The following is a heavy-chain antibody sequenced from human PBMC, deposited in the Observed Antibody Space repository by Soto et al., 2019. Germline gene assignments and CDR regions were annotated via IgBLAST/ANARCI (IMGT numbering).Heavy chain of an antibody. V-gene: IGHV4-59*01. Sequence: SETLSLTCTVSGGSISSYYWSWIRQPPGKGLEWIGYIYYSGSTNYNPSLKSRVTISADTSKNQFSLKLSSVTAADTAVYYCARGSYGSFDYWGQGTLVTVSS. CDR3: ARGSYGSFDY. CDR1: GGSISSYY. CDR2: IYYSGST. J-gene: IGHJ4*02. D-gene: IGHD3-10*01.